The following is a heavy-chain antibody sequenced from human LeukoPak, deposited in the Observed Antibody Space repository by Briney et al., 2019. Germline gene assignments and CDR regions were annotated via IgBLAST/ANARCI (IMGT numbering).Heavy chain of an antibody. CDR1: GFTFSSYE. J-gene: IGHJ4*02. CDR3: ARVIWFGESKPDY. D-gene: IGHD3-10*01. V-gene: IGHV3-48*03. Sequence: GGSLRLSCAASGFTFSSYEMNWVRQAPGKGLEWVSYISSGGSTIYYADSVRGRFTISRDNAKNSLYLQMNSLRAEDMAVYYCARVIWFGESKPDYWGQGTLVTVSS. CDR2: ISSGGSTI.